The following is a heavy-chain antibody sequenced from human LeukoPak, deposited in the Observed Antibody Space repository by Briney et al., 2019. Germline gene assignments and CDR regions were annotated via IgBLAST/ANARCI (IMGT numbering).Heavy chain of an antibody. CDR2: MNPNSGNT. CDR1: GYTITSYD. J-gene: IGHJ4*02. CDR3: ARGQASSWYYFDY. D-gene: IGHD6-13*01. V-gene: IGHV1-8*01. Sequence: ASVKVSCKASGYTITSYDINWVRQATGQGLEWMGWMNPNSGNTGYAQKFQGRVTMTRNTSISTAYMELSSLRSEDTAVYYCARGQASSWYYFDYWGQGTLVTVSS.